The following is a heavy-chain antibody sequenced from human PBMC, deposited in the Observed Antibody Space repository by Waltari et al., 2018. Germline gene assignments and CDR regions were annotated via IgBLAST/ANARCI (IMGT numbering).Heavy chain of an antibody. Sequence: QVQLQESGPGLVKPSETLSLTCAVSGYSISSGYYWGWIRQPPGKGLEWIGSIYHMGSTYYTPALKSRVTISVDTSKNQVSVKLSSVTAADTAVYYCARRSGSYPPSLWFDPGGQGTLVTVSS. J-gene: IGHJ5*02. CDR1: GYSISSGYY. CDR2: IYHMGST. D-gene: IGHD1-26*01. CDR3: ARRSGSYPPSLWFDP. V-gene: IGHV4-38-2*01.